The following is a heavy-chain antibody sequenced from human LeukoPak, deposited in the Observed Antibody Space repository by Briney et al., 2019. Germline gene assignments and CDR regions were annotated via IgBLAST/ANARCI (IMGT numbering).Heavy chain of an antibody. V-gene: IGHV4-59*01. J-gene: IGHJ5*02. CDR3: ARDGPLYYDSSNWFDP. CDR1: GGSFSDYF. D-gene: IGHD3-22*01. Sequence: SETLSLTCAVYGGSFSDYFWSWIRQPPGKGLEWIGYIYYSGSTNYNPSLKSRVTISVDTPKNQFSLKLSSVTAADTAVYYCARDGPLYYDSSNWFDPWGQGTLVTVSS. CDR2: IYYSGST.